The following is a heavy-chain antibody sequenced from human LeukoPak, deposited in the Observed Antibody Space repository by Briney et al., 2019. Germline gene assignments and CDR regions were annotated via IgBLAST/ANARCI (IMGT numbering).Heavy chain of an antibody. CDR3: ARAERITIFGVVINNWFDP. Sequence: SVKVSCKASGGTFSSYAISWVRQAPGQGLEWMGRIIPIFGTANYAQKFQGRVTITADESTSTAYMELSSLRSEDTAVYYCARAERITIFGVVINNWFDPWGQGTLVTVSS. V-gene: IGHV1-69*13. CDR2: IIPIFGTA. D-gene: IGHD3-3*01. J-gene: IGHJ5*02. CDR1: GGTFSSYA.